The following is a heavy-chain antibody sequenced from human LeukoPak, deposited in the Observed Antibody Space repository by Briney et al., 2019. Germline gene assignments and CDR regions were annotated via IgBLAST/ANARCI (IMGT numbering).Heavy chain of an antibody. V-gene: IGHV4-30-4*01. Sequence: SQTLSLTCTVSGGSISSGDYYWSWIRQPPGKGLEWIVYIYYSGSTYYNPSLKCRVTISVDTSKNQFFLKLSSVTAADTAVYYCARSRYCSGGSCYSPYYYYGMDVWGQGTTVTVSS. CDR3: ARSRYCSGGSCYSPYYYYGMDV. J-gene: IGHJ6*02. D-gene: IGHD2-15*01. CDR2: IYYSGST. CDR1: GGSISSGDYY.